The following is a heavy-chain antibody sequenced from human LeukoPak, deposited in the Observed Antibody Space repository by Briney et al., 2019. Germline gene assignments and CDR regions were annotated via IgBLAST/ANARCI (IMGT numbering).Heavy chain of an antibody. J-gene: IGHJ4*02. CDR3: ARLPGYYDSGGYFY. CDR1: GFTLSNYW. Sequence: GGSLRLSCAASGFTLSNYWMTWVRQAPGKGLEWVANIKQDGSEKYYVDSVKGRFTISRDNAKNSLYLQMNSLRAEDTAVYYCARLPGYYDSGGYFYWGRGTLVTVSS. V-gene: IGHV3-7*01. D-gene: IGHD3-22*01. CDR2: IKQDGSEK.